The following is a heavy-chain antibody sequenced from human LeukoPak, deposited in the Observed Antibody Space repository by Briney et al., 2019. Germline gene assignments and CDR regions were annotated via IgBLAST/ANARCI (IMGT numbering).Heavy chain of an antibody. V-gene: IGHV4-61*02. CDR2: IYVSGST. J-gene: IGHJ4*02. CDR3: AREGEQLVPPFDY. CDR1: GGSISSGSYY. D-gene: IGHD6-6*01. Sequence: SQTLSLTCTVSGGSISSGSYYWSWIRQPAGKGREWIGRIYVSGSTNYNPSLKSRVTISVNTSKNQLSLRLRSVPAAEKAVDYCAREGEQLVPPFDYWGQGNLVTVSS.